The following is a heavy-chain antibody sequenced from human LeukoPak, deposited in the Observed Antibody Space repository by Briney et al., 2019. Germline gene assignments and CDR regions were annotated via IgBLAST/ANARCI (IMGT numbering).Heavy chain of an antibody. J-gene: IGHJ5*02. CDR1: GGSFSGYY. CDR2: IYYSGST. V-gene: IGHV4-59*08. D-gene: IGHD3-22*01. Sequence: SETLSLTCAVYGGSFSGYYWSWIRQPPGKGLEWIGYIYYSGSTNYNPSLKSRVTISVDTSKNQFSLKLSSVTAADTAVYYCARQRSQKPDRDYYDSSGYWATNWFDPWGQGTLVTVSS. CDR3: ARQRSQKPDRDYYDSSGYWATNWFDP.